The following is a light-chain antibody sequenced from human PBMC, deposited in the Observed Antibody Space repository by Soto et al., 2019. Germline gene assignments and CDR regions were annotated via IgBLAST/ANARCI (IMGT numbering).Light chain of an antibody. Sequence: QSALTQPASVSGSPGQSMTISCTGTSSDVGGYNDVSWYQQHPGKAPKLMIYEVSNRPSGISTRFSGSKSGNTASLTTSGLQAEDEADYYCSSYTVGHRVFGGGTKLTVL. J-gene: IGLJ3*02. CDR3: SSYTVGHRV. V-gene: IGLV2-14*01. CDR1: SSDVGGYND. CDR2: EVS.